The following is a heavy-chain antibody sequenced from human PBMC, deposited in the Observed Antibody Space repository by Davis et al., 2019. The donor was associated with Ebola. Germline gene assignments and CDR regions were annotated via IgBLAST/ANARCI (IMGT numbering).Heavy chain of an antibody. CDR2: IKSNNEGGTT. D-gene: IGHD6-19*01. J-gene: IGHJ4*02. CDR1: GISFNAVW. CDR3: TTGGSGWFLFNH. Sequence: PGGSLRLSCAASGISFNAVWMHWVRQAPGKGLEWVGRIKSNNEGGTTDYAAPVKDRFTISRDDSEGMVYVQMNSLKTEDTAVYYCTTGGSGWFLFNHWGQGTLVTVSA. V-gene: IGHV3-15*07.